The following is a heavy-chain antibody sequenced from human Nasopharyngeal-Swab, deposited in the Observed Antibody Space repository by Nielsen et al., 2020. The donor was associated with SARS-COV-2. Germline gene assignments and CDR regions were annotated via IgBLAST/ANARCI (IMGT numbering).Heavy chain of an antibody. CDR3: SRAPRPWQQLVSY. J-gene: IGHJ4*02. CDR1: GFTFSSYA. V-gene: IGHV3-30*04. CDR2: ISYDERNK. Sequence: GESLKISCAASGFTFSSYAMHWVRQAPGKGLEWLAVISYDERNKYYADSVKGRFTISRDNSKNTLYLQLNTLRAEDTAVYYCSRAPRPWQQLVSYWGQGTLVTVSS. D-gene: IGHD6-13*01.